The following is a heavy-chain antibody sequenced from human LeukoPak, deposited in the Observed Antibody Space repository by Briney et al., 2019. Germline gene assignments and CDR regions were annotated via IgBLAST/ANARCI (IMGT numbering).Heavy chain of an antibody. Sequence: PGGSLRLSCAASGFTFSNYAMSWVRQAPGKGLEWVSGISGSGDRTYYEDSVKGRFTISRDNSKNTLYLKMNSLRDGDTAVYYCAKDPLYDYDSSGNIEGDFGYWGQGTLVTVSS. CDR1: GFTFSNYA. CDR2: ISGSGDRT. D-gene: IGHD3-22*01. V-gene: IGHV3-23*01. CDR3: AKDPLYDYDSSGNIEGDFGY. J-gene: IGHJ4*02.